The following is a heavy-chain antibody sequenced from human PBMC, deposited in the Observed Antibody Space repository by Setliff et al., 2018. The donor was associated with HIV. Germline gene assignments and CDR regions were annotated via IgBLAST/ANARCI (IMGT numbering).Heavy chain of an antibody. V-gene: IGHV3-7*01. Sequence: GGSLRLSCAGSGFTFSSYWRSWGRQAPGKGLEWVANIKQDGRKKYYVESVKGRFTISRDNANDSLYLQMNSLRAEDTAVYYCARGARGYSYGWGQGTLVTVSS. CDR1: GFTFSSYW. CDR2: IKQDGRKK. D-gene: IGHD5-18*01. J-gene: IGHJ4*02. CDR3: ARGARGYSYG.